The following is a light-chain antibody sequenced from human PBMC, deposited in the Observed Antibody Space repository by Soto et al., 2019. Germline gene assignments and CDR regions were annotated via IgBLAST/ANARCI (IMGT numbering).Light chain of an antibody. J-gene: IGKJ1*01. Sequence: DIQVTQSHSTLSASVGCRQTITCRASQSIGDSLAWYQQKPGKAPYLMISDVSSLERGVPSRFSGSGSGTEFTLTISSMQTDDFATFYCQQYNGYSRTFGQGTKVDIK. CDR2: DVS. CDR3: QQYNGYSRT. CDR1: QSIGDS. V-gene: IGKV1-5*01.